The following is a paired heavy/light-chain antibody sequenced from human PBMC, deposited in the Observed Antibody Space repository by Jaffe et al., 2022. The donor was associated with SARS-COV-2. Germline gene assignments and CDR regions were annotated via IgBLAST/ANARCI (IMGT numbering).Heavy chain of an antibody. V-gene: IGHV3-23*01. Sequence: EVQLLESGGGLVQPGGSLRLSCAASGFTFSSYAMNWVRQAPGKGLEWVSTISSSGGATYYADSVKGRFTISRDNSRNTLYLQMNSLRADDTALYYCALKGPIEMATSFDYWGQGTLVAVSS. CDR1: GFTFSSYA. CDR2: ISSSGGAT. J-gene: IGHJ4*02. CDR3: ALKGPIEMATSFDY. D-gene: IGHD5-12*01.
Light chain of an antibody. V-gene: IGKV1-12*01. Sequence: DILMTQSPSSVSASVGDRVTITCRASQGISSWLAWYQQRPGKAPKLLIYAASSLQSGVPSRFSGSGSGTDFTLSISSLQPEDFATYYCQQGTSFPLTFGGGTKVEIK. CDR2: AAS. CDR3: QQGTSFPLT. J-gene: IGKJ4*01. CDR1: QGISSW.